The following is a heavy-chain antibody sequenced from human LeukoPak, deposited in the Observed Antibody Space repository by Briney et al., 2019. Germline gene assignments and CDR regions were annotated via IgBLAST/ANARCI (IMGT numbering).Heavy chain of an antibody. D-gene: IGHD4/OR15-4a*01. CDR3: ARRAGAYSHPYDY. Sequence: SGGSLRLSCTVSGFTVSSNSMSWVRQAPGKGLEWVSFIYSDNTHYSDSVKGRFTISRDNSKNTPHLQMISLRAEDTAVYYCARRAGAYSHPYDYWGQGTLVTVSS. V-gene: IGHV3-53*01. CDR2: IYSDNT. CDR1: GFTVSSNS. J-gene: IGHJ4*02.